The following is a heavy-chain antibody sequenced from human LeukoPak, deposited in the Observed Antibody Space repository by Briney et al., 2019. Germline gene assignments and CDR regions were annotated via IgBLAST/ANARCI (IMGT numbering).Heavy chain of an antibody. V-gene: IGHV3-7*04. J-gene: IGHJ4*02. CDR2: INQDGSEK. D-gene: IGHD3-16*01. Sequence: GGSLRLSCAASGFTFSSYWMSWVRQPPGKGLEWVANINQDGSEKYYVDSVKGRFTISRDNAKNSLYLQMKSLRAEDTAVYYCARGMSTGEYWGQGTLVTVSS. CDR3: ARGMSTGEY. CDR1: GFTFSSYW.